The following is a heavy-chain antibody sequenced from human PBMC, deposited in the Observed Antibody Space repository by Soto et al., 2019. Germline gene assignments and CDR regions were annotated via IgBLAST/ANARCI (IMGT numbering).Heavy chain of an antibody. D-gene: IGHD3-9*01. CDR3: ARIKSDYDILTGYPNLNWFDP. Sequence: PTLVNPTETLTLTCAVSGFSLSNARMGVSWIRQPPGKALEWLAHIFSNDEKSYSTSLKSRLTISKETSKSQVVLTMTNMDPVDTATYYCARIKSDYDILTGYPNLNWFDPWGQGTLVTVSS. CDR1: GFSLSNARMG. CDR2: IFSNDEK. J-gene: IGHJ5*02. V-gene: IGHV2-26*01.